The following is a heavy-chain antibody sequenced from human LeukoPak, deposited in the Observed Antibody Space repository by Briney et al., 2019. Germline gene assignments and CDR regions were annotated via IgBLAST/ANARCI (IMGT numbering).Heavy chain of an antibody. V-gene: IGHV4-59*08. CDR2: TYYTGNT. J-gene: IGHJ4*02. CDR3: ARRARATAGGDYFDY. Sequence: SETLSLTCTVSGGSMNNYYWTWIRQPPGKGLEWIGYTYYTGNTNYNPSLRGPVTMSADTSKNQFSLKLNSVTAADTAVYYCARRARATAGGDYFDYWGQGTLVTVSS. CDR1: GGSMNNYY. D-gene: IGHD6-13*01.